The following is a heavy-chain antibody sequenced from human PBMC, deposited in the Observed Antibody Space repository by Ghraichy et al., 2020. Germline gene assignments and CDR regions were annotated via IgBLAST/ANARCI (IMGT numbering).Heavy chain of an antibody. CDR3: AKEEGVVTAHFDY. V-gene: IGHV3-30*18. J-gene: IGHJ4*02. D-gene: IGHD2-21*02. Sequence: GGSLRLSCAASGFTFSTYGMVWVRQAPGKGLEWVAIISADGNKKYYADSVKGRFTISRDNSKNTLYLQMNSLRAEDTAVYYCAKEEGVVTAHFDYWGQGTLVTVSS. CDR2: ISADGNKK. CDR1: GFTFSTYG.